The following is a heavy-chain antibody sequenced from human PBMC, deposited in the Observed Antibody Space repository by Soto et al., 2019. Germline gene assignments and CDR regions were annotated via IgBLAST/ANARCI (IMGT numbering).Heavy chain of an antibody. D-gene: IGHD3-10*01. J-gene: IGHJ6*02. Sequence: QVQLQESGPGLVKPSGTLSLTCAVSGGSISSSNWWSWVRQPPGKGLERIGEIYHSGSTNYNPSLKSRVTISVDKSNNQFSLTLSSVTAADTAVYYCARVSGSYYYGMDVWGQGTTVTVSS. V-gene: IGHV4-4*02. CDR1: GGSISSSNW. CDR3: ARVSGSYYYGMDV. CDR2: IYHSGST.